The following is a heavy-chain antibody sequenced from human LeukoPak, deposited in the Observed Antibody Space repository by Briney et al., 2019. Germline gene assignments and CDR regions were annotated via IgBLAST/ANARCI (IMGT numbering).Heavy chain of an antibody. CDR3: ARSLAYGDYYFDY. CDR2: IIPIFGTA. Sequence: ASVKVSCKASGGTFSSYAISWVRQAPGQELEWMGGIIPIFGTANYAQKFQGRVTITADESTSTAYMELSSLRSEDTAVYYCARSLAYGDYYFDYWGQGTLVTVSP. V-gene: IGHV1-69*13. D-gene: IGHD4-17*01. CDR1: GGTFSSYA. J-gene: IGHJ4*02.